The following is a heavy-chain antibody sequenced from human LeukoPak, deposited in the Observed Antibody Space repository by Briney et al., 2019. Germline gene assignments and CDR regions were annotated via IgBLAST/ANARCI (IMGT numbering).Heavy chain of an antibody. CDR2: INHSGTT. D-gene: IGHD3-10*01. V-gene: IGHV4-34*01. CDR3: AREGSAVTNFDY. Sequence: SETLSLTCAVYGGSFSGYYWSWIRQPPGKGLEWVGEINHSGTTNYNPSLKSRVTMSVDTSKNQFSLKLSSVTAADTAVYYCAREGSAVTNFDYWGQGTLVTVSS. J-gene: IGHJ4*02. CDR1: GGSFSGYY.